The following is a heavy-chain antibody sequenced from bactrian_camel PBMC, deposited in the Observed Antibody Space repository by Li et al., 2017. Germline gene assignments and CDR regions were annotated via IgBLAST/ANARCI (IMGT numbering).Heavy chain of an antibody. CDR3: AASGGKLGRWCYEFPVNWVSWLYN. J-gene: IGHJ4*01. CDR2: IDSDGRT. Sequence: HVQLVESGGGSVQAGESLRLSCVVSGYRYSTYCMGWFRQVPGNEREPLASIDSDGRTSVADSVKGRFTISQDGAKNTLYLHMNNLKPEDTAMYHCAASGGKLGRWCYEFPVNWVSWLYNWGQGTQVTVS. D-gene: IGHD3*01. CDR1: GYRYSTYC. V-gene: IGHV3S53*01.